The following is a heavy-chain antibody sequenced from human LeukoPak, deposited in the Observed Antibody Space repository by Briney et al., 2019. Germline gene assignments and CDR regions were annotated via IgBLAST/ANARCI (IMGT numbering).Heavy chain of an antibody. V-gene: IGHV3-53*04. CDR3: ARVRSGYYIYFDY. D-gene: IGHD3-22*01. J-gene: IGHJ4*02. Sequence: TGGSLRLSCAASGFTVSSNYMSWVRQASGKGLEWVSVIYSGGSTYYADSVKGRFTISRHNSKNSLYLQMNSLRAEDTAVYYCARVRSGYYIYFDYWGQGTLVTVSS. CDR1: GFTVSSNY. CDR2: IYSGGST.